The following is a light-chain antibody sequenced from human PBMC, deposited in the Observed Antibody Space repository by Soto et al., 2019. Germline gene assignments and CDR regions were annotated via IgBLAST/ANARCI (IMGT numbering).Light chain of an antibody. CDR2: GAS. CDR3: QQYSSSTRT. Sequence: EIVLTQSPGTLSLSPGERATLSCRASQSVSSSYLAWYQQKPGQAPRLLIYGASSRATGIPDRFSGSRSGTDFSLTISRLEPKDLAVYYCQQYSSSTRTVGQGTKLEIK. J-gene: IGKJ2*01. CDR1: QSVSSSY. V-gene: IGKV3-20*01.